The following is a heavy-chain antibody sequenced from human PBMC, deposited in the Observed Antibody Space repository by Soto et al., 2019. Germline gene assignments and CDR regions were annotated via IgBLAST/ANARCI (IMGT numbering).Heavy chain of an antibody. CDR3: ARDRYDYVWGSYRPELILDY. D-gene: IGHD3-16*02. CDR1: GYTFTGYY. V-gene: IGHV1-2*04. Sequence: ASVKVSCKASGYTFTGYYMHWVRQAPGQGLEWMGWINPNSGGTNYAQKFQGWVTMTRDTSISTAYMELSRLRSDDTAVYYCARDRYDYVWGSYRPELILDYWGQGTLVTVSS. J-gene: IGHJ4*02. CDR2: INPNSGGT.